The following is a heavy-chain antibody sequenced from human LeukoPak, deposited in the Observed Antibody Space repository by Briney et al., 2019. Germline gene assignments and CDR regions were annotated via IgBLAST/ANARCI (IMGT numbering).Heavy chain of an antibody. Sequence: KASETLSLTCTVSGYSISSGYYWGWIRQPPGKGLEWIGSIYHSGSTYYNPSLKSRVTISVDTSKNQFSLKLSSVTAADTAVYYCARENIAAARAGAFDIWGQGTMVTVSS. CDR2: IYHSGST. V-gene: IGHV4-38-2*02. D-gene: IGHD6-13*01. J-gene: IGHJ3*02. CDR1: GYSISSGYY. CDR3: ARENIAAARAGAFDI.